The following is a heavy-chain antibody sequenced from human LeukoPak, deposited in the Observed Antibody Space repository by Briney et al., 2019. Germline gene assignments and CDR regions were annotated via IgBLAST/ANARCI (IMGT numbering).Heavy chain of an antibody. CDR2: INSGGRT. V-gene: IGHV3-53*01. Sequence: GESLRLSCEASGFTVSSNYMSWVRQAPGKGLEWVSLINSGGRTYYADSVKGRFTIFRDASKNTIHLQINSLRAEDTAVYYCAGSSWYFDYWGQGTLVTVSS. CDR3: AGSSWYFDY. D-gene: IGHD6-13*01. J-gene: IGHJ4*02. CDR1: GFTVSSNY.